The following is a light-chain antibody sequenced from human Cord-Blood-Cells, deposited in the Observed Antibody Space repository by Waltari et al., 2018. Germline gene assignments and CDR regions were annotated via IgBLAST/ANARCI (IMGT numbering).Light chain of an antibody. Sequence: DIQLNQSPSTLSASVGDRVPITCRASQSLSSWLAWYHQKPGKAPKLLIYKASSLESGVPSRISGSGSGTEFTLTISSLQPDDFATYYCQQYNSYSGTFGQGTKVEIK. V-gene: IGKV1-5*03. CDR1: QSLSSW. CDR3: QQYNSYSGT. CDR2: KAS. J-gene: IGKJ1*01.